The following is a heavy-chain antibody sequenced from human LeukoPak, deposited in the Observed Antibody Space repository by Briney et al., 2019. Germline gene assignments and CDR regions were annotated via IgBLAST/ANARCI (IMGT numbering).Heavy chain of an antibody. CDR3: ARPRGYSGYELDY. CDR1: GYSFTSYW. V-gene: IGHV5-51*01. Sequence: ESLKISCKGSGYSFTSYWIGGVRQMPGKGLEWMGIIYAGDSDTIYSPSFQGQVTISADKSNSTAYLQWSSLKASDTAMYYCARPRGYSGYELDYWGQGTLVTVSS. CDR2: IYAGDSDT. J-gene: IGHJ4*02. D-gene: IGHD5-12*01.